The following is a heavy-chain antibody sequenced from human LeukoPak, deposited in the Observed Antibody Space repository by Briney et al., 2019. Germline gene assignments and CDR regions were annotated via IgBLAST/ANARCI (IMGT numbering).Heavy chain of an antibody. J-gene: IGHJ4*02. CDR2: IYYSGST. CDR1: GGSISSYY. Sequence: SETLSLTCTVSGGSISSYYWSWIRQPPGKGLEWIGYIYYSGSTNYNPSLKSRVTISVDTSKNQFSLKLSSVTAADTAVYYCATTSGYGSFDYWGQGTLVTVSS. V-gene: IGHV4-59*12. CDR3: ATTSGYGSFDY. D-gene: IGHD3-22*01.